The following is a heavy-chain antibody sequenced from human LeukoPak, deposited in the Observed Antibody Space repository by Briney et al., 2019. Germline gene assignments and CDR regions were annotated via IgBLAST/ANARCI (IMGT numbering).Heavy chain of an antibody. D-gene: IGHD6-13*01. Sequence: PGGSLRLSCAASGFTFDDYGMSWVREAPGKGLEWGSGINWNGGSTGYADSVKGRFTISRDNAKNSLYLQMNSLRAEDTALYYCAREGGSSWDGEYFDYWGQGTLVTVSS. V-gene: IGHV3-20*04. J-gene: IGHJ4*02. CDR2: INWNGGST. CDR3: AREGGSSWDGEYFDY. CDR1: GFTFDDYG.